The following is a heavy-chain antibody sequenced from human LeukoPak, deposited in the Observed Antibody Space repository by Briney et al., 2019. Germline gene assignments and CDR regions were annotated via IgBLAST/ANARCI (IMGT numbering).Heavy chain of an antibody. D-gene: IGHD4-17*01. CDR3: ARGGGDYGDYYEGSYFDY. CDR2: ISYDGSNK. J-gene: IGHJ4*02. Sequence: GRSLRLSCAASGFTFSSYAMHWVHQAPGKGLEWVAVISYDGSNKYYADSVKGRFTISRDNSKNTLYLQMNSLRAEDTAVYYCARGGGDYGDYYEGSYFDYWGQGTLVTVSS. V-gene: IGHV3-30-3*01. CDR1: GFTFSSYA.